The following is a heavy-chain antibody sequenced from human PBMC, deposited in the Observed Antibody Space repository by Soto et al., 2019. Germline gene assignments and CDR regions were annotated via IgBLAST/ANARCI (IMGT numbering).Heavy chain of an antibody. CDR1: GGSISSYY. Sequence: PSETLSLTCTVSGGSISSYYWSWIRQPPGKGLEWIGYIYYSGSTNYNPSLKSRVTISVDTSKNQFSLKLSSVTAADTAVYYCARQTPYCSGGSCYLYYFDYWGQGTLVTVSS. CDR2: IYYSGST. J-gene: IGHJ4*02. CDR3: ARQTPYCSGGSCYLYYFDY. D-gene: IGHD2-15*01. V-gene: IGHV4-59*08.